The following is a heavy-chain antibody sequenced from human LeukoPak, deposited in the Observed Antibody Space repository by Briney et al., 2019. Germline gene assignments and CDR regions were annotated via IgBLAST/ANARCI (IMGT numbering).Heavy chain of an antibody. CDR1: GGSISSSYY. D-gene: IGHD6-19*01. J-gene: IGHJ4*02. Sequence: SGTLSLTCTVSGGSISSSYYWSWIRQPPGKGLEWIGYIYYSGSTNYNPSLESRVTISVDTSKNQFSLKLSSVTASDTAVYYCARLPYSSGWYVYWGQGILVTVSS. CDR3: ARLPYSSGWYVY. CDR2: IYYSGST. V-gene: IGHV4-59*01.